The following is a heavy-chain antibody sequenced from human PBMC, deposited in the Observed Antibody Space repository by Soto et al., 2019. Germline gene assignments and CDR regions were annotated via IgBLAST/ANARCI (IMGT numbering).Heavy chain of an antibody. D-gene: IGHD2-8*01. J-gene: IGHJ6*02. CDR1: GFTFSSYG. CDR3: ARDLRCCRWANLYPSYCGLDV. CDR2: IWYDGSNK. V-gene: IGHV3-33*01. Sequence: PGGSLRLSCAASGFTFSSYGMHWVRQAPGKGLEWVAVIWYDGSNKYYADSVKGRFTISRDNSKNTLYLQMNSLRAEDTAVYYCARDLRCCRWANLYPSYCGLDVRGEATTATVS.